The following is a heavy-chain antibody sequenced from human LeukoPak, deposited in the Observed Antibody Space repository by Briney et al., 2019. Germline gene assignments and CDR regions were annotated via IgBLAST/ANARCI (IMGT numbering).Heavy chain of an antibody. CDR3: ARRYCSSTSCYFDY. V-gene: IGHV4-59*01. J-gene: IGHJ4*02. CDR2: IYYSGST. D-gene: IGHD2-2*01. Sequence: PSETLSLTCTVSGGSISSYYWSWIRQPPGKGLEWIGYIYYSGSTNYNPSLKSRVTISVDTSKNQFSLKLSSVTAADTAVYCCARRYCSSTSCYFDYWGQGTLVTVSS. CDR1: GGSISSYY.